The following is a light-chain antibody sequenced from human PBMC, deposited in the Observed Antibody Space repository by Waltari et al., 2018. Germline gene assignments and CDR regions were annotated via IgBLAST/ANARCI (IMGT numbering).Light chain of an antibody. CDR1: NSDIGRYNF. V-gene: IGLV2-8*01. CDR2: EVH. CDR3: SSYAGNKNLI. Sequence: QSALTQPPSASGSPGQSVTISCTGTNSDIGRYNFVSWYQQHPGKAPKLLIYEVHKRPSGVPDRFSGPKSGNTASLTVSGLQTEDEADYYCSSYAGNKNLIFGAGTKLTVL. J-gene: IGLJ2*01.